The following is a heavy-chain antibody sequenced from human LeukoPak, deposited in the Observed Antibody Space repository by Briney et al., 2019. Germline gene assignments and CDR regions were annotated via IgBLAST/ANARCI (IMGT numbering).Heavy chain of an antibody. CDR1: GYTFTGYY. CDR2: INPNSGGT. V-gene: IGHV1-2*02. Sequence: GASVKVSCKASGYTFTGYYMHWVRQAPGQGLEWMGWINPNSGGTNYAQKFQGRVTMTRDTSISTAYMELSRPRSDDTAVYYCARDMVRGVRTLGYWGQGTLVTASS. D-gene: IGHD3-10*01. CDR3: ARDMVRGVRTLGY. J-gene: IGHJ4*02.